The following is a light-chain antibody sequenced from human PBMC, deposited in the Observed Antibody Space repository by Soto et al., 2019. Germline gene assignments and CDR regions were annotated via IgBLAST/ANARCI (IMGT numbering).Light chain of an antibody. V-gene: IGLV2-8*01. CDR3: SSYAGSNNWV. CDR1: SSDVGGYKY. Sequence: QSVLTQPPSASGSPGQSVTISCTGTSSDVGGYKYVSWYQQHPGKAPKLMIYEVSKRPSGVPDRFSGSKSGNTASLTVSGLQAEDEADYYCSSYAGSNNWVFGGGTMLTVL. CDR2: EVS. J-gene: IGLJ3*02.